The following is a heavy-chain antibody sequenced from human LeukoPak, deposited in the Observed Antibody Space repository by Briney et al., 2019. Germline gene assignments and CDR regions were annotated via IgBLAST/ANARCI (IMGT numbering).Heavy chain of an antibody. V-gene: IGHV3-23*01. Sequence: GGSLRLSCAASGFTFSSYAMSWVRQAPGKGLEWVSAISGSGGSTYYADSVKGRFTISRDNSKNTLYLQMNSLRAEDTAVYYCAKEVSVSRWLLLGDYFDYWGQGTLVTVSS. CDR3: AKEVSVSRWLLLGDYFDY. CDR2: ISGSGGST. J-gene: IGHJ4*02. D-gene: IGHD2-15*01. CDR1: GFTFSSYA.